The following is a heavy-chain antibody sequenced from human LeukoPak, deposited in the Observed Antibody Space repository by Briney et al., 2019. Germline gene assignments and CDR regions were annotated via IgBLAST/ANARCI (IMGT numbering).Heavy chain of an antibody. CDR2: VRTKANSYAT. Sequence: GGSLKLSCAASGFTFSNSAIHWVRQASGKGLEWVGRVRTKANSYATAYAASVKGRFTISRDDSKNTAYLQMNSLRAEDTAVYYCAKEFSGGWSFDYWGQGTLVTVSS. V-gene: IGHV3-73*01. J-gene: IGHJ4*02. CDR1: GFTFSNSA. CDR3: AKEFSGGWSFDY. D-gene: IGHD6-19*01.